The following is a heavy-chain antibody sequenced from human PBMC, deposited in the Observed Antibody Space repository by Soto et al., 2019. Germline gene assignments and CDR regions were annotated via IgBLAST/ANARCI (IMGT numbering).Heavy chain of an antibody. Sequence: GGSLRLSCAASGFTFSSYAMSWVRQAPGKGLEWVSAISGSGGSTYYADSVKGRFTISRDNSKNTLYLQMNSLRAEDTAVYYCAKSGYDRYYYYYYMDVWGKGTTVTVSS. CDR1: GFTFSSYA. J-gene: IGHJ6*03. D-gene: IGHD5-12*01. V-gene: IGHV3-23*01. CDR3: AKSGYDRYYYYYYMDV. CDR2: ISGSGGST.